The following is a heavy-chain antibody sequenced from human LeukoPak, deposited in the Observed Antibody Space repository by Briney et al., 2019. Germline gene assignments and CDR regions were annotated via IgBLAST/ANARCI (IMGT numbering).Heavy chain of an antibody. CDR2: IYTNGGT. CDR1: GGSISSYY. V-gene: IGHV4-4*07. CDR3: AVEIRLGELSSPYY. Sequence: SETLSLTCTVSGGSISSYYWNWIRQPAGKGLEWIGRIYTNGGTNYNPSLKSRVIISIDTSTNQVSLKLSSVTAADTAVYYCAVEIRLGELSSPYYWGQGTLVTVSS. J-gene: IGHJ4*02. D-gene: IGHD3-16*02.